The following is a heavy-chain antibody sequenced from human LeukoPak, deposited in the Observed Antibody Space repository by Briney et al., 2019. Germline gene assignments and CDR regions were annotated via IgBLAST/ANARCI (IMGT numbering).Heavy chain of an antibody. V-gene: IGHV1-18*01. CDR1: GYTFTSYG. J-gene: IGHJ4*02. CDR3: ARKPYYDFWSGYPYYFDY. D-gene: IGHD3-3*01. CDR2: ISAYNGNT. Sequence: GASVKVSCKASGYTFTSYGIRWVRQAPGQGLEWMGWISAYNGNTNYAQKLQGRVTMTTDTSTSTAYMELRSLRSDDTAVYYCARKPYYDFWSGYPYYFDYWGQGTLVTVSS.